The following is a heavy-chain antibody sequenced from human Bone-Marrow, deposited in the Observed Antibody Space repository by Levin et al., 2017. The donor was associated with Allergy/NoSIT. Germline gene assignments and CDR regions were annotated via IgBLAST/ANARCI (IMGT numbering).Heavy chain of an antibody. CDR1: GFTFSSSA. D-gene: IGHD2-21*02. J-gene: IGHJ4*02. CDR2: ISGSGVST. Sequence: GGSLRLSCAASGFTFSSSAMSWVRQAPGKGLEWVSAISGSGVSTYYADSVKGRFTISRDNSKNTLYLQMNSLRAEDTAVYYCAKDRANCGGDCYTLGNWGQGTLVTVSS. V-gene: IGHV3-23*01. CDR3: AKDRANCGGDCYTLGN.